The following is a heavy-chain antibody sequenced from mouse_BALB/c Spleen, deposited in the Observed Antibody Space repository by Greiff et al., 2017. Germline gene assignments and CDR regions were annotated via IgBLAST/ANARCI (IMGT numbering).Heavy chain of an antibody. CDR2: IRNKANGYTT. D-gene: IGHD2-14*01. CDR3: ARDIGRYDDGFAY. CDR1: GFTFTDYY. J-gene: IGHJ3*01. V-gene: IGHV7-3*02. Sequence: EVKVEESGGGLVQPGGSLRLSCATSGFTFTDYYMSWVRQPPGKALEWLGFIRNKANGYTTEYSASVKGRFTISRDNSQSILYLQMNTLRAEDSATYYCARDIGRYDDGFAYWGQGTLVTVSA.